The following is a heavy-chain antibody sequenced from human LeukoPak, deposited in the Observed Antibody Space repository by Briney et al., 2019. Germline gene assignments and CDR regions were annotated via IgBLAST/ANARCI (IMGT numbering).Heavy chain of an antibody. CDR3: ASGFDSSSSDLDY. CDR1: GGSISSGGYS. V-gene: IGHV4-30-2*01. D-gene: IGHD6-6*01. J-gene: IGHJ4*02. CDR2: IYHSGST. Sequence: PSETLSLTCAVSGGSISSGGYSWSWIRQPPGKGLEWIGYIYHSGSTYYNPSLKSRVTISVDRSKNQFSLKLSSVTAADTAVYYCASGFDSSSSDLDYWGQETLVTVSS.